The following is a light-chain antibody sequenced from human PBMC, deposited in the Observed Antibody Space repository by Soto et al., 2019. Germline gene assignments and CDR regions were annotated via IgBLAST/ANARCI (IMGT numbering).Light chain of an antibody. CDR1: QGISSY. Sequence: AIRMTQSPSSFSASTGDRVTITCRASQGISSYLAWYQQKPGKAPKLLIYAASTLQSGVPSRFSGSGAWTDFTLTICCLHSEDFATYYCQQDYSYPFAFGPGTKVDIK. J-gene: IGKJ3*01. CDR2: AAS. CDR3: QQDYSYPFA. V-gene: IGKV1-8*01.